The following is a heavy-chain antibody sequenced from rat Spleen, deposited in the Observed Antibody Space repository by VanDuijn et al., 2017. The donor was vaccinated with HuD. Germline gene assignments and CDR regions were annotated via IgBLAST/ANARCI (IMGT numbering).Heavy chain of an antibody. Sequence: EVQLVESGGGSVQPGRSLKLSCAASGFTFSNYYMAWVRQAPTKGLEWVAYISTGDSPYYRDSVKGRFTISRDNAKSTLYLQMDSLRSEDTATYSCTRHFSPADYYSSFPVLYWGQGTLVTVSS. J-gene: IGHJ3*01. V-gene: IGHV5-27*01. CDR3: TRHFSPADYYSSFPVLY. D-gene: IGHD1-2*01. CDR2: ISTGDSP. CDR1: GFTFSNYY.